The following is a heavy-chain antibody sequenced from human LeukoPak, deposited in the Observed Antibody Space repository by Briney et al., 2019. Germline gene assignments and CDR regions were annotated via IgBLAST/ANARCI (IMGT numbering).Heavy chain of an antibody. Sequence: GGSLRLSCAASGFTFSSYSMNWVRQAPGKGLEWVSYISSSSSTIYYADSVKGRFTISRDNAKNSLYLLMNSLRAEDTAVYYCSKGPHDGGNPGSFDYRGQGTLVTVSS. D-gene: IGHD4-23*01. V-gene: IGHV3-48*01. CDR3: SKGPHDGGNPGSFDY. J-gene: IGHJ4*02. CDR2: ISSSSSTI. CDR1: GFTFSSYS.